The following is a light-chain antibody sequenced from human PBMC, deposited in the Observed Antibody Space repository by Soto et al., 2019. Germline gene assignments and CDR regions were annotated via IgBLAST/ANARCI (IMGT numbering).Light chain of an antibody. CDR3: ETWDSNTHPV. CDR2: LEGSGSY. J-gene: IGLJ2*01. Sequence: QPVLTQSSSASASLGSSVKLTCTLSSGHSSYIIAWHQQQPGKAPRYLMKLEGSGSYNKGSGVPDRFSGSSSGADRYLTISNLQSEDEADYYCETWDSNTHPVFGGGTKLTVL. CDR1: SGHSSYI. V-gene: IGLV4-60*03.